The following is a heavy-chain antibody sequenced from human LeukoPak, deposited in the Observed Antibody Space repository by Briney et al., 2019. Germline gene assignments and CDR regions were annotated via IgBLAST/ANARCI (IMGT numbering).Heavy chain of an antibody. J-gene: IGHJ6*02. Sequence: GGSLRLSCSASGFPFSSYAMHWVRQAPGKGLEYVSAISDSGGSTYYADSVKGRFTISRDNSKNTLYLQISSLRAEDTAVYFCVRGYSFGPYGMDVWGQGTTVTVSS. CDR1: GFPFSSYA. CDR3: VRGYSFGPYGMDV. D-gene: IGHD2-15*01. CDR2: ISDSGGST. V-gene: IGHV3-64D*09.